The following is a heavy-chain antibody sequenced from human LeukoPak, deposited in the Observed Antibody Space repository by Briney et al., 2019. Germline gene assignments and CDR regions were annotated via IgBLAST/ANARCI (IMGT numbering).Heavy chain of an antibody. Sequence: IPSETLSLTYTVSGGSISSYYWSWIRQPPGKGLEWIGYIYYSGSTNYNPSLNSRVTISVDTFKNQFSLKLSSVTAADTAVYYCARGLNGGSSGYYYDYWGQGTLVTVSS. D-gene: IGHD3-22*01. CDR1: GGSISSYY. CDR3: ARGLNGGSSGYYYDY. J-gene: IGHJ4*02. CDR2: IYYSGST. V-gene: IGHV4-59*01.